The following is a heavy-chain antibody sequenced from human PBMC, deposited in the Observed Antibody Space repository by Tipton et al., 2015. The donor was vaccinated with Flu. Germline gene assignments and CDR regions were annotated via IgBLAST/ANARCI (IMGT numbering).Heavy chain of an antibody. V-gene: IGHV4-39*01. CDR3: ARLSYYDVDLKNFYFDY. CDR2: IYPSGTT. Sequence: TLSLTCTVSGGSISSSSYYWGWIRQPPGKGLELIGNIYPSGTTYYNPSLKSRVTISVDTSKSQFSLKLRSVTAADTAVYYCARLSYYDVDLKNFYFDYWGQGALVTVSS. J-gene: IGHJ4*02. D-gene: IGHD3-10*02. CDR1: GGSISSSSYY.